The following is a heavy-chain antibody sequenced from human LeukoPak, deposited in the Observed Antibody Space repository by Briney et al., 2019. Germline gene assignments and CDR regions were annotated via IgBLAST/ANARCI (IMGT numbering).Heavy chain of an antibody. D-gene: IGHD3-3*01. CDR3: ARGLTALRFLEWPSRANYYYFDY. V-gene: IGHV3-30*02. CDR2: IRHDGSNK. Sequence: GGSLRLSCPASGFTFSSYGMHWVRQAPGKGLEWVAFIRHDGSNKYYADSVKGRFTISRDNSKNTLYLQMNSLRAEDTAVYYCARGLTALRFLEWPSRANYYYFDYWGQGTLVTVSS. CDR1: GFTFSSYG. J-gene: IGHJ4*02.